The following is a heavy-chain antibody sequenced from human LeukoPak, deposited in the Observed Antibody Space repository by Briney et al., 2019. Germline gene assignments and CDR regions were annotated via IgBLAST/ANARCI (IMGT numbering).Heavy chain of an antibody. D-gene: IGHD6-19*01. Sequence: GGSLGLSCAVSGLIFSSYSMNWVRQAPGKGLEWLSYISSSGGTTYYADSAKGRFTTSRDNAKNSLHLQMNSLRAEDTAVYYCATLGKQWLVLRVFDYWGQGTLVTVSS. CDR2: ISSSGGTT. J-gene: IGHJ4*02. V-gene: IGHV3-48*04. CDR3: ATLGKQWLVLRVFDY. CDR1: GLIFSSYS.